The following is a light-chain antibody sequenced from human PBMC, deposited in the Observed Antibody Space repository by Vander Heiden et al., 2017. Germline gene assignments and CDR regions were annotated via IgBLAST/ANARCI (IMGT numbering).Light chain of an antibody. CDR1: SSDVGDYNY. J-gene: IGLJ2*01. V-gene: IGLV2-14*01. CDR3: SSYATTSLSWL. Sequence: QSALTQPASVSGSPGQSSTISCTGTSSDVGDYNYVSWYQQHPGKAPKLIIYEVIFRPSGISDRFSGSKSGNTASLTISGLQAEDEADYYCSSYATTSLSWLFGGGTKVTVL. CDR2: EVI.